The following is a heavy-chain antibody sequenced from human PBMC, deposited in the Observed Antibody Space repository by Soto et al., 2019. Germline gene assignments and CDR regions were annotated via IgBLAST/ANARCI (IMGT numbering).Heavy chain of an antibody. V-gene: IGHV4-31*03. Sequence: SETLSLTCTVSGGSISSGGYYWSWIRQHPGKGLEWIGYIYYSGSTYYNPSLKSRVTISVDTSKNQFSLKLSSVTAADTAVYYCAREEDSSSTDDYYYGMDVWGQGTTVTVSS. J-gene: IGHJ6*02. CDR1: GGSISSGGYY. D-gene: IGHD6-13*01. CDR3: AREEDSSSTDDYYYGMDV. CDR2: IYYSGST.